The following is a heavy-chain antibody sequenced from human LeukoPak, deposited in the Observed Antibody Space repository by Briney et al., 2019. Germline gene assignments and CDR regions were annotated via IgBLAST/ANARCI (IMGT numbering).Heavy chain of an antibody. CDR1: GFTFSSYS. CDR2: ISSSGSTI. D-gene: IGHD4-11*01. CDR3: ARDSTSNYDYYYYGMDV. Sequence: GGSLRLSCAASGFTFSSYSMNWVRQAPGKGLEWVSYISSSGSTIYYADSVKGRFTISRDNAKNSLYLQMNSLRAEDTAVYYCARDSTSNYDYYYYGMDVWGQGTTVTVSS. J-gene: IGHJ6*02. V-gene: IGHV3-48*04.